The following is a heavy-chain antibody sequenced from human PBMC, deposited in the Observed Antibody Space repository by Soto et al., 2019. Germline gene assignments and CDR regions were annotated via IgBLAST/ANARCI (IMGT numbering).Heavy chain of an antibody. CDR2: ISAYNGNT. D-gene: IGHD2-15*01. CDR3: ARDLRVAATLLHYYYGMDV. J-gene: IGHJ6*02. V-gene: IGHV1-18*01. Sequence: GASVKVSCKASGYTFTSYGISWVRQAPGQGLDWMGWISAYNGNTNYAQKLQGRVTMTTDTSTSTAYMELRSLRSDDTAVYYCARDLRVAATLLHYYYGMDVWGQGTTVTVSS. CDR1: GYTFTSYG.